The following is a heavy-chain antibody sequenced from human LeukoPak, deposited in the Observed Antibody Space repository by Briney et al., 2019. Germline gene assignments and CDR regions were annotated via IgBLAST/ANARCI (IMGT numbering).Heavy chain of an antibody. Sequence: PGGSLRLSCTTSGCTFSSNWMRWVRQAPGKGLVWVSHINTNGTTTTYPGSVKGRSTISRANAKNTLYLQMNILRAETTVGYSCGRDSSQSNYVDYWGQGTLVTVSS. V-gene: IGHV3-74*01. CDR3: GRDSSQSNYVDY. J-gene: IGHJ4*02. CDR1: GCTFSSNW. CDR2: INTNGTTT.